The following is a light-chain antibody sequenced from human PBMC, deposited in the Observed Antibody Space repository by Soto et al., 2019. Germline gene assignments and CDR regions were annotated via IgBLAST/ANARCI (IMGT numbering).Light chain of an antibody. CDR3: CSYAGRSTPNWV. Sequence: QSVLTQPASVSGSPGQSITISCTGTSSDVGSYNLVSWYQQHPGKAPKLMIYEGSKRPSGVSNRVSGSKSGNTASLTISGLHAEDEADYYCCSYAGRSTPNWVFGGGTKVTVL. CDR1: SSDVGSYNL. V-gene: IGLV2-23*01. J-gene: IGLJ3*02. CDR2: EGS.